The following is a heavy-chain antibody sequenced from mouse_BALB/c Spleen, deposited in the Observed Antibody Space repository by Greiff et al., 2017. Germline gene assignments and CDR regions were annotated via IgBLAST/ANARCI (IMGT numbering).Heavy chain of an antibody. D-gene: IGHD1-1*02. CDR2: ISDGGSYT. V-gene: IGHV5-4*02. CDR3: ARGRWMDY. J-gene: IGHJ4*01. CDR1: GFTFSDYY. Sequence: EVKLVESGGGLVKPGGSLKLSCAASGFTFSDYYMYWVRQTPEKRLEWVATISDGGSYTYYPDSVKGRFTISRDNAKNNLYLQMSSLKSEDTAMYYCARGRWMDYWGQGTSVTVSS.